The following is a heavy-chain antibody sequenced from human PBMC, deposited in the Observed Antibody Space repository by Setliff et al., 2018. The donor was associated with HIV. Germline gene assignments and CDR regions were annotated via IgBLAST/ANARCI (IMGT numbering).Heavy chain of an antibody. CDR1: GGSIGTYY. D-gene: IGHD2-15*01. J-gene: IGHJ6*03. CDR2: IYYDGRT. Sequence: SETLSLTCTVSGGSIGTYYWTWIRQPPGKGLEWIGYIYYDGRTNYNPSLKSRVTMSVDTSENQFSLKLNSMTAADTAVYYCARARGGCSGGSCPAHHYYYYTDVWGTGTTVTV. CDR3: ARARGGCSGGSCPAHHYYYYTDV. V-gene: IGHV4-59*01.